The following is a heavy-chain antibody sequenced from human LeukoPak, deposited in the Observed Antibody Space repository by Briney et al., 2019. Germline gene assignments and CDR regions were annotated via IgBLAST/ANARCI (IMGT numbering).Heavy chain of an antibody. CDR3: ARGYPGRYDSSGYYRPAVY. CDR1: GFTFSSYW. J-gene: IGHJ4*02. Sequence: GGSLRLSCAASGFTFSSYWMSWVRQAPGKGLEWVANIKQDGSEKYYVDSVKGRFTISRDNAKNSLYLQMNSLGAEDTAVYYCARGYPGRYDSSGYYRPAVYWGQGTLVTVSS. V-gene: IGHV3-7*01. D-gene: IGHD3-22*01. CDR2: IKQDGSEK.